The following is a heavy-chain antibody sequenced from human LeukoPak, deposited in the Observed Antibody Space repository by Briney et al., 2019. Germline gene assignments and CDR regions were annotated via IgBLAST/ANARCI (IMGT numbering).Heavy chain of an antibody. Sequence: PSETLSLTCTVSGGSISSSSYYWGWIRQPPGKGLEWIGSIYYSGSTYYNPSLKSRVTISVDTSKNQFSLKLSSVTAADTAVYYCARHRGDTARSYYYYYYYMDVWGKGTTVTISS. CDR2: IYYSGST. CDR3: ARHRGDTARSYYYYYYYMDV. D-gene: IGHD5-18*01. V-gene: IGHV4-39*01. CDR1: GGSISSSSYY. J-gene: IGHJ6*03.